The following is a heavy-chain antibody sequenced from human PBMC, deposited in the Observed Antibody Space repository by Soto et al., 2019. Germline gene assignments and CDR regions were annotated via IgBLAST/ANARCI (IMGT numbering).Heavy chain of an antibody. Sequence: EVQLLESGGGLVPPGGSLSLSCAASEFTFSSSAMSWVRQAPGKGLEWVSAISGSGDTSYYADSVKGRFTISRDNSKDTLYLQGQTWIAEDSAMYYCVAGLESIYGGRKVVYGRQGTLGSVSS. D-gene: IGHD2-15*01. CDR1: EFTFSSSA. J-gene: IGHJ4*02. CDR2: ISGSGDTS. V-gene: IGHV3-23*01. CDR3: VAGLESIYGGRKVVY.